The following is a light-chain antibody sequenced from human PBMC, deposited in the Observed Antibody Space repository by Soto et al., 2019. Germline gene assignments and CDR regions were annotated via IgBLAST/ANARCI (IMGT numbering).Light chain of an antibody. J-gene: IGKJ1*01. CDR2: GAS. CDR3: QQYNNWPPWT. Sequence: EIVLTQSPGTLSLSPGERATLSCRASQSVSSSYLAWYQQKPGLAPRLLIYGASTRATGIPARFSGSGSGTEFTLTISSLQSEDFAVYYCQQYNNWPPWTFGQGTKVDI. V-gene: IGKV3-15*01. CDR1: QSVSSSY.